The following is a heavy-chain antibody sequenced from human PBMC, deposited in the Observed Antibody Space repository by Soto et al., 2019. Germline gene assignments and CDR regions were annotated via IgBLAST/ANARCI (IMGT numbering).Heavy chain of an antibody. CDR2: ISAYNGNT. Sequence: QVQLVQSGAEVKKPGASVKVSCKASGYTFTSYGISWVRQAPGQGLEWMGWISAYNGNTNYAQKLQGRVTMTTDTSTSSAYMELRSVRSDATAVYDCARVSSSWDEIVYYFAYWGQGTLVTVSS. J-gene: IGHJ4*02. V-gene: IGHV1-18*01. D-gene: IGHD6-13*01. CDR3: ARVSSSWDEIVYYFAY. CDR1: GYTFTSYG.